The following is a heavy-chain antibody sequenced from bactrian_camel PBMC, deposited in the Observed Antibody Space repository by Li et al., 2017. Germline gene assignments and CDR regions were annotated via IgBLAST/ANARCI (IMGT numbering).Heavy chain of an antibody. D-gene: IGHD3*01. CDR1: GDTDSNTC. CDR2: AESGVNGDTDGQI. Sequence: HVQLVESGGGSVQAGGSLQLSCVASGDTDSNTCMAWFRQAPGKEREGVDLAESGVNGDTDGQISYAESVKGRFTFSIDNTENILYLEMNCLKPEDTAMYYCAADSWGYCFLGTAYNYWGQGTQVTVS. CDR3: AADSWGYCFLGTAYNY. J-gene: IGHJ4*01. V-gene: IGHV3S26*01.